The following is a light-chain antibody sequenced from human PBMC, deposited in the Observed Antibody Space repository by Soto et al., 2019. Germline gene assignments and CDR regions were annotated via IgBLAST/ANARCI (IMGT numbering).Light chain of an antibody. CDR3: HSRA. CDR1: QTISRW. V-gene: IGKV1-5*01. Sequence: DFPLTQNPSTLSAYVGDEVTITCRASQTISRWLAWYQQKPGRAPKLLIYDASTLESGVPSRFSGSGSETEFTLTISRLQPDDFATYFCHSRAFGQGTRLEIK. J-gene: IGKJ5*01. CDR2: DAS.